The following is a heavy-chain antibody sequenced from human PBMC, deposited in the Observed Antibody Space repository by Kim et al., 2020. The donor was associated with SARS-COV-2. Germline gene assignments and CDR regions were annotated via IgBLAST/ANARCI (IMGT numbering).Heavy chain of an antibody. CDR3: AKDMSDIVATIIDY. J-gene: IGHJ4*02. D-gene: IGHD5-12*01. Sequence: ADSVKGRFTISRDNAKNSLYLQMNSLRAEDTALYYCAKDMSDIVATIIDYWGQGTLVTVSS. V-gene: IGHV3-9*01.